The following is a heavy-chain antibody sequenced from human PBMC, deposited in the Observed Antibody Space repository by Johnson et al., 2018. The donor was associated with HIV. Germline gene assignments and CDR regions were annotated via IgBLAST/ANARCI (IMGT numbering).Heavy chain of an antibody. V-gene: IGHV3-53*01. Sequence: VQLVESGGGLLQPGGSLRLYCAASGFTVSSNYMNWVRQAPGKGLEWVSVIYSGGSTYHADSVRGRFTISRDNSKNTLYLQINSLKVEDTAVYYCARDLIVGATRGGAFDIWGQGTMVTVSS. CDR3: ARDLIVGATRGGAFDI. D-gene: IGHD1-26*01. J-gene: IGHJ3*02. CDR1: GFTVSSNY. CDR2: IYSGGST.